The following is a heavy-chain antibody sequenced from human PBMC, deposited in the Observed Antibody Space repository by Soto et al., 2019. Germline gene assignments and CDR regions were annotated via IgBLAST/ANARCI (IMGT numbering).Heavy chain of an antibody. CDR3: ARDLVVAAAGDYYGMDV. D-gene: IGHD2-15*01. V-gene: IGHV3-30-3*01. J-gene: IGHJ6*02. Sequence: QVQLVESGGGVVQPGRSLRLSCAASGFTFSSYAMHWVRQAPGKGLEWVADISYDGSNKYYADSVKGRFTISRDNSKNTLYLQMNSLRAEDTAVYYCARDLVVAAAGDYYGMDVWGQGTTVTVSS. CDR1: GFTFSSYA. CDR2: ISYDGSNK.